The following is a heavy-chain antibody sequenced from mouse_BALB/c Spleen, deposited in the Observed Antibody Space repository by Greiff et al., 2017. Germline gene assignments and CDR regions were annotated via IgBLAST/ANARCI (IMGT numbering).Heavy chain of an antibody. CDR3: ARDGYDGYYAMDY. V-gene: IGHV5-6-3*01. J-gene: IGHJ4*01. CDR1: GFTFSSYG. D-gene: IGHD2-2*01. CDR2: INSNGGST. Sequence: EVHLVESGGGLVQPGGSLKLSCAASGFTFSSYGMSWVRQTPDKRLELVATINSNGGSTYYPDSVKGRFTISRDNAKNTLYLQMSSLKSEDTAMYYCARDGYDGYYAMDYWGQGTSVTVSS.